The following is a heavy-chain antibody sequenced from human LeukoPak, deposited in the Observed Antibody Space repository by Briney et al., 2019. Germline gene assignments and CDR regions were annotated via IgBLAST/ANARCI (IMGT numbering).Heavy chain of an antibody. Sequence: GGSLRLSCAASGFTFSDYYMSWVRQAPGKGLEWVSTISSSAGSTYSADSVMGRFIISRDNSKNTLFLEMNSLRVEDTAVYYCAKEEYCSGGSCSFDYWGQGTLVTVPS. CDR3: AKEEYCSGGSCSFDY. D-gene: IGHD2-15*01. J-gene: IGHJ4*02. CDR2: ISSSAGST. V-gene: IGHV3-23*01. CDR1: GFTFSDYY.